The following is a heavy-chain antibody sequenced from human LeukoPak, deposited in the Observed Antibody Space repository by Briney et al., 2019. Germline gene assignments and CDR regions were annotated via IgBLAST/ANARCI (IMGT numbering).Heavy chain of an antibody. J-gene: IGHJ4*02. Sequence: SETLSLTCTVSGGSISSSSYYWGWIRQPPGKGLEWIGSIYYSGSTYCNPSLKSRVAISVDTSKNQFSLKLRSVTAADTAVYYCGHSGSYYLFDYWGQGTLVTVSS. D-gene: IGHD1-26*01. V-gene: IGHV4-39*01. CDR1: GGSISSSSYY. CDR3: GHSGSYYLFDY. CDR2: IYYSGST.